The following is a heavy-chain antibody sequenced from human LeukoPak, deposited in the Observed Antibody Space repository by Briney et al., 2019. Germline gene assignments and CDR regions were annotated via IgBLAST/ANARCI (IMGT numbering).Heavy chain of an antibody. CDR1: GYSLNTYW. CDR2: IYPGDSDT. CDR3: ARHPGNVAAAGAGEY. V-gene: IGHV5-51*01. Sequence: GESLKISRNGSGYSLNTYWIAWVRQMPGEGLGWMGTIYPGDSDTRYSPSFQGQVTISADKSISTAYLQWSSLEASDTAMYYCARHPGNVAAAGAGEYWGQGTLLTVSA. J-gene: IGHJ4*02. D-gene: IGHD6-13*01.